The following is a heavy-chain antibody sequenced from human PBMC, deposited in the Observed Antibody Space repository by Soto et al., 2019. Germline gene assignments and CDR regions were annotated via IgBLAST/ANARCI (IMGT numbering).Heavy chain of an antibody. CDR1: GYTFIDYG. V-gene: IGHV1-18*01. J-gene: IGHJ1*01. CDR3: ARDLLSGSGTHYQH. D-gene: IGHD3-10*01. Sequence: ASVKVSCKTSGYTFIDYGISWMRQAPGQGLQWMGWISDYSGNTKYARQFQGRLTLTTDRSTNEASMELRSLTSDDTGVYFCARDLLSGSGTHYQHWGQGTQVTVSS. CDR2: ISDYSGNT.